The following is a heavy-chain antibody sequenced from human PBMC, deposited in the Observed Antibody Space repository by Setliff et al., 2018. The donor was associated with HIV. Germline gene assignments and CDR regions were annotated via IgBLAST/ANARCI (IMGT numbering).Heavy chain of an antibody. J-gene: IGHJ2*01. CDR3: ARTRTIAVAGPPPEWYFDL. CDR1: GPYSISSGFY. CDR2: IYHSGNT. Sequence: SETLSLTCAVSGPYSISSGFYWGWIRQPPGKGLEWIGNIYHSGNTYYNPSLKSRVTISVDTSKNQFSLKLRSVTAADTAVYYCARTRTIAVAGPPPEWYFDLWGRGILVTVSS. V-gene: IGHV4-38-2*01. D-gene: IGHD6-19*01.